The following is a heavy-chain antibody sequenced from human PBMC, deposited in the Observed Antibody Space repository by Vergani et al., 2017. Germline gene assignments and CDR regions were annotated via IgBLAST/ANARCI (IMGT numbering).Heavy chain of an antibody. Sequence: QLQLQESGPGLVKPSETLSLICTVSGRSINPSSSFWGLIRQSPGKGREWIGSINYVGRTYYIPSLQSRATVFVDTSKNQFCLNLTSVTAADTAVYYCARGRGDNWDFDMWGRGTLVTVSS. V-gene: IGHV4-39*01. D-gene: IGHD3-10*01. J-gene: IGHJ2*01. CDR2: INYVGRT. CDR1: GRSINPSSSF. CDR3: ARGRGDNWDFDM.